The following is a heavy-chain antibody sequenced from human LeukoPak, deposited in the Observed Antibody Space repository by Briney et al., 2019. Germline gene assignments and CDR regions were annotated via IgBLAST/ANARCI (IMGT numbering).Heavy chain of an antibody. Sequence: GGSLRLSCAASGFTFSSQPMHWVRQTPGKGLEWVALIPFDGKNKFYGDSVIGRFTISRDNTKNTLFLQMNSLRAEDMGVYYCVRPMTTTRNFEHWGQGTLVIVSS. D-gene: IGHD1-1*01. CDR2: IPFDGKNK. CDR3: VRPMTTTRNFEH. V-gene: IGHV3-30*03. CDR1: GFTFSSQP. J-gene: IGHJ4*02.